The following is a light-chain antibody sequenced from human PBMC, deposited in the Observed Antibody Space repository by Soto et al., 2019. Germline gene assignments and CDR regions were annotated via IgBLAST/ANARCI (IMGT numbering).Light chain of an antibody. J-gene: IGKJ1*01. Sequence: IVLTQAPGTLSLSAGERAALSCSASQTVSTNYLAWYQQKPGQAPRLLIYGASKRATGIPDRFSGSGSGTDFTLTISRLEPEDFAVYCCQQYGSSPRTCGQGTKVDI. CDR2: GAS. CDR1: QTVSTNY. CDR3: QQYGSSPRT. V-gene: IGKV3-20*01.